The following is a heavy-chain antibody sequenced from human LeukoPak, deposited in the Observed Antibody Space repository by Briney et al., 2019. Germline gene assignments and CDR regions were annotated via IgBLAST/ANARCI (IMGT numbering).Heavy chain of an antibody. Sequence: SGTLSLTCTVSGGSIGSGSYYWSWIRQPAGKGLEWIGRIYTSGSTNYNPSLKSRVTISVDTSKNQFSLKLSSVTAADTAVYYCARNQYSSRGGEFDYWGQGTLVTVSS. CDR2: IYTSGST. D-gene: IGHD6-13*01. V-gene: IGHV4-61*02. J-gene: IGHJ4*02. CDR1: GGSIGSGSYY. CDR3: ARNQYSSRGGEFDY.